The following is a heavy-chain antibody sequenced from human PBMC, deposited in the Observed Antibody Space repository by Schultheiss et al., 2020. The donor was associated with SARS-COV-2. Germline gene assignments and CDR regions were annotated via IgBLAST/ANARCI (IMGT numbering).Heavy chain of an antibody. CDR3: ARDRAVAGYYYYYGMDV. Sequence: SETLSLTCTVSGGSISSGGYYWSWIRQHPGKGLEWIGYIYYSGSTYYNPSLKSQVTISVDTSKNHFSLRLSSVTAADTAVYYCARDRAVAGYYYYYGMDVWGQGTTVTVSS. V-gene: IGHV4-31*01. CDR2: IYYSGST. J-gene: IGHJ6*02. D-gene: IGHD6-19*01. CDR1: GGSISSGGYY.